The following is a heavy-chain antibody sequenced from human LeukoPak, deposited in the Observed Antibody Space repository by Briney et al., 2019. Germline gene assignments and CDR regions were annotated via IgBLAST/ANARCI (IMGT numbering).Heavy chain of an antibody. J-gene: IGHJ2*01. Sequence: SETLSLTCTVSGGSISSSSYYWGWIRQPPGKGLEWIGSNSGSTYYNPSLKSRVTISVDTSKNQFSLKLSSVTAADTAVYYCACSYYYGSGTEWYFDLWGRGTLVTVSS. CDR2: NSGST. V-gene: IGHV4-39*07. CDR1: GGSISSSSYY. CDR3: ACSYYYGSGTEWYFDL. D-gene: IGHD3-10*01.